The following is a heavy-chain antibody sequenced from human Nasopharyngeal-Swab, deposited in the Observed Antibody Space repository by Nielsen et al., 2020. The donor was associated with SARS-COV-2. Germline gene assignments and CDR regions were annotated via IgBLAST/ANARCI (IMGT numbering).Heavy chain of an antibody. CDR1: GGSISSGGYY. D-gene: IGHD2-15*01. CDR2: IYYSGST. V-gene: IGHV4-61*08. J-gene: IGHJ4*02. CDR3: ARAQRYCSGGSCYFSSSYYSDY. Sequence: SETLSLTCTVSGGSISSGGYYWSWIRQHPGRGLEWIGYIYYSGSTNYNPSLKSRVTISVDTSKNQFSLKLSSVTAADTAVYYCARAQRYCSGGSCYFSSSYYSDYWGQGTLVTVSS.